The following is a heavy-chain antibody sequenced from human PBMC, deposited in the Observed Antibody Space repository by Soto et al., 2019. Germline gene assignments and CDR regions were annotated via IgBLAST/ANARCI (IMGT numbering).Heavy chain of an antibody. J-gene: IGHJ3*02. V-gene: IGHV1-18*01. D-gene: IGHD3-22*01. CDR1: GYAFTSYG. CDR3: ARDYYDSSGYYYVDDAFDI. CDR2: ISAYNGNT. Sequence: ASVKVSCKASGYAFTSYGISWVRQAPGQGLEWMGWISAYNGNTNYAQKLQGRVTMTTDTSTSTAYMELRSLRSDDTAVYYCARDYYDSSGYYYVDDAFDIWGQGTMVTVSS.